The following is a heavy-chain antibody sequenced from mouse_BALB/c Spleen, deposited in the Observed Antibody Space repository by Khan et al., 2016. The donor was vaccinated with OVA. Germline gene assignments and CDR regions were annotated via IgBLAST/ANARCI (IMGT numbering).Heavy chain of an antibody. CDR1: GYSITSGYA. Sequence: EVKLLESGPGLVKPSQSLSLTCTVTGYSITSGYAWNWIRQFPGNKLEWMGYISYSGGTSYNPSLKSRISITRDTSKNQFFLQLNSVTTEDTATYYCARGKYYRYYFDYWGQGTPLTVPS. CDR3: ARGKYYRYYFDY. CDR2: ISYSGGT. D-gene: IGHD1-1*01. V-gene: IGHV3-2*02. J-gene: IGHJ2*01.